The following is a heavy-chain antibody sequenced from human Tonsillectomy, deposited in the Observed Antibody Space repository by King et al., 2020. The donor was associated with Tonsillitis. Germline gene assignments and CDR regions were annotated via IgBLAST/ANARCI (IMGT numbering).Heavy chain of an antibody. J-gene: IGHJ4*02. CDR3: ARVSEDYSILTGFDY. CDR2: ISTYNGNT. D-gene: IGHD3-9*01. CDR1: GYTFTSYG. Sequence: QLVQSGAEVKKPGASAKVSCKASGYTFTSYGISWVRQAPGQGLEWMGWISTYNGNTNYAQKFQGRVIMTTDTSASTAYMELRSLRSDDTAVYYCARVSEDYSILTGFDYWGQGTLVTVSS. V-gene: IGHV1-18*04.